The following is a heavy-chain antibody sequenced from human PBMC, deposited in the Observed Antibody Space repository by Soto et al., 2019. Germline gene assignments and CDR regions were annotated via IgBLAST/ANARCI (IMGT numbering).Heavy chain of an antibody. CDR1: GGSISNLY. V-gene: IGHV4-59*11. J-gene: IGHJ4*02. CDR3: TRANWYSEY. D-gene: IGHD7-27*01. Sequence: QVQLQESGPGLVKPSETLSLTCSVSGGSISNLYWSWIRQPPGKGLEWIGYSYYNGNNNYNPSLKSRVTMSVDTSRNQISLKLTTVTAADTAVYYCTRANWYSEYWGQGTLVTVSS. CDR2: SYYNGNN.